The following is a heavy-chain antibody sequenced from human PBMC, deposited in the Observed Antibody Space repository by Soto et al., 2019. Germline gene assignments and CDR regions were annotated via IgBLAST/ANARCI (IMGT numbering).Heavy chain of an antibody. CDR1: GDSVSSNSAA. V-gene: IGHV6-1*01. CDR3: ARGVPLYSSNYPYYAMDV. D-gene: IGHD6-13*01. CDR2: TYYRSKWYN. Sequence: SQTLSLTCAISGDSVSSNSAAWNWIRQSPSRGHEWLGRTYYRSKWYNDYAVSVKSRISINPDTSKNQFSLQLNSVTPEDTAVYYCARGVPLYSSNYPYYAMDVWGQGTTVTVSS. J-gene: IGHJ6*02.